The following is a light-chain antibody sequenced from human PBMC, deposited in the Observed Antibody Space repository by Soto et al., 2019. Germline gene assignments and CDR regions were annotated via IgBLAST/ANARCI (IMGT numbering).Light chain of an antibody. V-gene: IGKV3-20*01. CDR1: RSVSSSY. Sequence: IVLTQSPGTLSLSPGERATLSCRASRSVSSSYLAWYQQKPGQAPRLLIYGASSRATGIPDRFSGSGSGTDFTLTISRLEPEDFAVYYCQQYGSSLLTFGGGTKVDIK. CDR3: QQYGSSLLT. J-gene: IGKJ4*01. CDR2: GAS.